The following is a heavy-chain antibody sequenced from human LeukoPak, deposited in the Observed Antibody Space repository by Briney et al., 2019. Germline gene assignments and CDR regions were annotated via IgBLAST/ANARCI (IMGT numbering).Heavy chain of an antibody. D-gene: IGHD3-22*01. J-gene: IGHJ3*02. CDR3: AGTMIVVVVNAFDI. CDR2: IYSGGGST. V-gene: IGHV3-66*01. CDR1: GFTVSSNY. Sequence: PGGSLRLSCAASGFTVSSNYMSWVRQAPGKGLGWVSVIYSGGGSTYYADSVKGRFTISRGKSKNTLYLQMNSLRAEDTAVYYCAGTMIVVVVNAFDIWGQGTMVTVSS.